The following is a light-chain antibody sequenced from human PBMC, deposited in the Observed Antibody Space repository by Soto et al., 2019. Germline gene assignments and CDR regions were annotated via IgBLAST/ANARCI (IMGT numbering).Light chain of an antibody. V-gene: IGKV3-20*01. CDR2: GAS. Sequence: EVVLAQSPGTLSVSPGERATLSCRASQSVSSNLAWYQQKPGQAPRLLIYGASSRATGIPDRFSGSGSGTDFTLTISRLEPEDFAVYYCQQYGSSLITFGQGTRLVIK. CDR1: QSVSSN. CDR3: QQYGSSLIT. J-gene: IGKJ5*01.